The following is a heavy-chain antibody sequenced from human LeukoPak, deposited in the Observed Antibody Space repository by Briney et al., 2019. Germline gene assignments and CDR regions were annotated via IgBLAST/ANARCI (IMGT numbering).Heavy chain of an antibody. CDR3: AQDIPIEEVPLFGPGF. Sequence: PGGSLRLSCAASGFTVSTNYMSWVRQAPGKGLEWVSLIYSGGSTYYADSVKGRFTISRDNSKNTVYLQMNSLRSEDTAVYFCAQDIPIEEVPLFGPGFWGQGTLVTVSS. J-gene: IGHJ4*02. V-gene: IGHV3-53*05. CDR2: IYSGGST. CDR1: GFTVSTNY. D-gene: IGHD3-3*01.